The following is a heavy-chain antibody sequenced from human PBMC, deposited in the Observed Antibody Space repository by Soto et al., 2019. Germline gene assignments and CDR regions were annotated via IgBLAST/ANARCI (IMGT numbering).Heavy chain of an antibody. V-gene: IGHV3-48*03. CDR2: ISSSGSTI. Sequence: GGSLRLSCAASGFTFSSYEMNWVRQAPGKGLEWVSYISSSGSTIYYADSVKGRFTISRDNARNSLYLQMNSLRAEDTAVYYCARGGSYYDSSGSLDYWGQGTLVTVSS. J-gene: IGHJ4*02. CDR3: ARGGSYYDSSGSLDY. D-gene: IGHD3-22*01. CDR1: GFTFSSYE.